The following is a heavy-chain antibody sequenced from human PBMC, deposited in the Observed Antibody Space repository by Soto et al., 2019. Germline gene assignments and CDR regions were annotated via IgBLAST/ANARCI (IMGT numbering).Heavy chain of an antibody. CDR3: ARDLVPAWVTVTTPKNAY. CDR1: GFTFSSYA. Sequence: QVPLVESGGGVVQPGRSLRLSCAASGFTFSSYAMHWVRQAPGKGLEWVAVISYDGSNKYYADSVKGRFTISRDNSKNTLYLQMNSLRAEDTAVYYCARDLVPAWVTVTTPKNAYWGQGTLVTVSS. CDR2: ISYDGSNK. J-gene: IGHJ4*02. V-gene: IGHV3-30-3*01. D-gene: IGHD4-4*01.